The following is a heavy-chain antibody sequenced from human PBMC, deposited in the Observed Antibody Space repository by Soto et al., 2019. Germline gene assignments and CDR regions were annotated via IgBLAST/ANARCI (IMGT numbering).Heavy chain of an antibody. CDR3: ARAGHLYSSGWYYFDY. V-gene: IGHV3-33*01. Sequence: GGYLRLSCAASGFTFSSYGMHWVRQAPGKGLEWVAVIWYDGSNKYYADSVKGRFTISRDNSKNTLYLQMNSLRAEDTAVYYCARAGHLYSSGWYYFDYWGQGTLVTVSS. J-gene: IGHJ4*02. D-gene: IGHD6-19*01. CDR1: GFTFSSYG. CDR2: IWYDGSNK.